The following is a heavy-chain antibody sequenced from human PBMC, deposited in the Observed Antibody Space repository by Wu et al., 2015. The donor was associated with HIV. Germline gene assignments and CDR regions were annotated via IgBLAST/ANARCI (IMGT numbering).Heavy chain of an antibody. D-gene: IGHD5-12*01. Sequence: QVQLVQSGPEVKKPGSSVKVTCKASGAGFTSYAVSWVRQAPGQGLEWMGGINPLFGTTKHAQRFQDRVRFTTDESKSTVYMELSSLRSEDTAVYYCARNTDSVATSLYSLGVWGQGTTVTVSS. CDR2: INPLFGTT. V-gene: IGHV1-69*05. CDR1: GAGFTSYA. J-gene: IGHJ6*02. CDR3: ARNTDSVATSLYSLGV.